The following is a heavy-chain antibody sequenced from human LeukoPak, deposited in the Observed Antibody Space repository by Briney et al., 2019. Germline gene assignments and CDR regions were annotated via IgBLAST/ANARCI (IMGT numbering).Heavy chain of an antibody. CDR3: AKTNRDGSGSYYHKFDY. Sequence: GGSLRLSCAASGFTFSSYSMNWVRQAPGKGLEWVSSISSSSSYIYYADSVKGRFTISRDNAKNSLYLQMNSLRAEDTAVYYCAKTNRDGSGSYYHKFDYWGQGTLVTVSS. V-gene: IGHV3-21*04. CDR2: ISSSSSYI. D-gene: IGHD3-10*01. J-gene: IGHJ4*02. CDR1: GFTFSSYS.